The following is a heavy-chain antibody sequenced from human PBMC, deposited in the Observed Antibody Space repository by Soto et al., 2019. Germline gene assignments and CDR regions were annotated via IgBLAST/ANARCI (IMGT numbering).Heavy chain of an antibody. V-gene: IGHV4-59*01. CDR1: GGSINSYY. CDR2: IYYSGST. Sequence: PSETLSPTCTVSGGSINSYYWSWIRQPPGKGLEWIGYIYYSGSTNYNPSLKSRVTISVDTSKNQFSLKLSSVTAADTAVYYCARSDGRYXGQGTLVTVSS. CDR3: ARSDGRY. J-gene: IGHJ4*02.